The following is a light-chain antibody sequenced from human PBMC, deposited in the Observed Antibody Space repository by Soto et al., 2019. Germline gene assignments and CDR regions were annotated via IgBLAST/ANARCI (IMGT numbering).Light chain of an antibody. CDR1: QSVSSSF. J-gene: IGKJ4*01. V-gene: IGKV3-20*01. CDR3: QQYGSSPLT. CDR2: GAS. Sequence: DIVLTQSPGTLSLSPGERATLSCRASQSVSSSFLAWYQHQPGQAPRLLIYGASSRATGVPDRCSGSGSGTDVTLTISRLEPEDVAVYYCQQYGSSPLTFGGGTKVEIK.